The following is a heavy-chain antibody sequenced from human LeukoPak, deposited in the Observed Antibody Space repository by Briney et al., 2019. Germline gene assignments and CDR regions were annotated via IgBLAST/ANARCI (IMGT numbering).Heavy chain of an antibody. V-gene: IGHV5-51*01. Sequence: GESLKISCKGSGYSFTSYWIGWVRQMPGKGLEWMGIIYPGDSDTRYSPSFQGQVTISADKSISTAYLQWSSLKASDTAMYYCARRSCSSTSCSYYFDYWGQGTLVTVSP. J-gene: IGHJ4*02. D-gene: IGHD2-2*01. CDR1: GYSFTSYW. CDR2: IYPGDSDT. CDR3: ARRSCSSTSCSYYFDY.